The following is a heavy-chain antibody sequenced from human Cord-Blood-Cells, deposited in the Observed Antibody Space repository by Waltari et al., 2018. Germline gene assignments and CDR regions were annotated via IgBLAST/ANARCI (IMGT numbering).Heavy chain of an antibody. CDR3: AADRGVATIFYWYFDL. CDR2: IVVGSGNT. Sequence: QMQLVQSGPEVKKPGTSVKVSCKASGFTFTSSAVQWVRQARGQRLEWIGWIVVGSGNTNYAQKFQERVPITRDMSTSTAYMELSSLRSEDTAVYYCAADRGVATIFYWYFDLWGRGTLVTVSS. J-gene: IGHJ2*01. V-gene: IGHV1-58*01. CDR1: GFTFTSSA. D-gene: IGHD5-12*01.